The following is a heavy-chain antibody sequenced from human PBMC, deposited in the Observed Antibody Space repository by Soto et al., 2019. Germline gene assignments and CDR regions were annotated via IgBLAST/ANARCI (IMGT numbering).Heavy chain of an antibody. CDR1: GGSISSGGYY. CDR3: AREDAVTTSAFDI. D-gene: IGHD4-17*01. Sequence: SETLSLTCTVSGGSISSGGYYWSWIRQHPGKGLEWIGYIYYSGSTYYNPSLKSRVTISVDTSKNQFSLKLSSVTAEDTAVYYCAREDAVTTSAFDIWGQGTMVTVSS. V-gene: IGHV4-31*03. CDR2: IYYSGST. J-gene: IGHJ3*02.